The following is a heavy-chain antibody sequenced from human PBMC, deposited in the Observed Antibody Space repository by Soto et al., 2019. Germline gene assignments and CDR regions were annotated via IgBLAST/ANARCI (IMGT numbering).Heavy chain of an antibody. V-gene: IGHV1-69*13. CDR3: ARRSSMVRGVIRGYYYYSGMDV. Sequence: AVKVSCKASGGTFSSYAISWVRQAPGQGLEWMGGIIPIFGTANYAQKFQGRVTITADESTSTAYMELSSLRSEDTAVYYCARRSSMVRGVIRGYYYYSGMDVWGQGTPVTVSS. D-gene: IGHD3-10*01. J-gene: IGHJ6*02. CDR1: GGTFSSYA. CDR2: IIPIFGTA.